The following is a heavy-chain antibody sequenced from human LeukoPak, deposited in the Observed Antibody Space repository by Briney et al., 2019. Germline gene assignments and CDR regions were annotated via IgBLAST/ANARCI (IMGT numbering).Heavy chain of an antibody. D-gene: IGHD4-17*01. J-gene: IGHJ5*02. CDR1: GGSISSSFYY. CDR3: ARRYGP. CDR2: IYHSGST. V-gene: IGHV4-39*01. Sequence: SETLSLICTVSGGSISSSFYYWGWIRQPPGKGLEWIGSIYHSGSTYYNPSLKSRVTISVDTSRNQFSLNLSSVTAADTAVYYCARRYGPWGQGTLVAVSS.